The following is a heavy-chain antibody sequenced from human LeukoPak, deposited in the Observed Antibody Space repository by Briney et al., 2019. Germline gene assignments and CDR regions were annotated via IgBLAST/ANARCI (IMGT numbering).Heavy chain of an antibody. J-gene: IGHJ4*02. CDR2: IYPGDSNT. CDR1: GYSFTNYW. V-gene: IGHV5-51*01. Sequence: GKSLKISCKGSGYSFTNYWIGWVRQMPGKGLEWMGIIYPGDSNTRYSPSFQGQVTISADKSINTAYLQWSSLKASDTAMYYCARGLLFRDRSFDYWGQGTLVTVSS. D-gene: IGHD3-10*01. CDR3: ARGLLFRDRSFDY.